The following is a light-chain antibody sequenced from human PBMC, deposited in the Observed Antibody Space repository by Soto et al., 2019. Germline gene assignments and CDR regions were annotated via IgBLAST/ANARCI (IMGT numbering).Light chain of an antibody. CDR1: QSIGSW. CDR2: EAS. Sequence: DIQMTQSPSTLSASAGDRVTITCRASQSIGSWLAWYQQKPGKAPKLLIYEASTLETWVPSRFSGSGSGTEFTLTISSLQPDDFATYYCQEYSTYSRTFGQGTEMEI. V-gene: IGKV1-5*03. CDR3: QEYSTYSRT. J-gene: IGKJ1*01.